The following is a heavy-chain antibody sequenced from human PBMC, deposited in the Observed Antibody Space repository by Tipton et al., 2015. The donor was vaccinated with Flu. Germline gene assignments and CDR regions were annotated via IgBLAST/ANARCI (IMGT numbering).Heavy chain of an antibody. CDR3: ARDVVPAAMFDY. V-gene: IGHV4-39*07. CDR2: IYYSGST. J-gene: IGHJ4*02. Sequence: TLSLTCTVSGGSISSSSYYWGWVRQPPGKGLEWIGSIYYSGSTYYNPSLKSRVTISVDTSKNQFSLKLSSVTAADTAAYYCARDVVPAAMFDYWGQGTLVTVSS. D-gene: IGHD2-2*01. CDR1: GGSISSSSYY.